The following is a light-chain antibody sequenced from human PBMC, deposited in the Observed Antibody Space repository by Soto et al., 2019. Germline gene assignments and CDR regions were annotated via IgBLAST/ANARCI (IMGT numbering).Light chain of an antibody. CDR1: QSLSSGF. J-gene: IGKJ1*01. CDR2: AAS. V-gene: IGKV3-20*01. CDR3: QQFASLPRT. Sequence: IVLTQSPGTLSLSPGESGTLSCRASQSLSSGFLAWYQQRPGQAPRLLIYAASSRATGIPDRFSGTGSGTDFTLTISRLEPEDFAVYYCQQFASLPRTFGQGTKVEIK.